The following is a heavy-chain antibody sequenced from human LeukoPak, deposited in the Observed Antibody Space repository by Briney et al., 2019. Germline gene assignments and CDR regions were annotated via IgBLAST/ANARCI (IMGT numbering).Heavy chain of an antibody. J-gene: IGHJ4*02. D-gene: IGHD3-3*02. V-gene: IGHV1-69*01. CDR2: IIPIFGTA. CDR3: GRVLPPGVGFLDRLGAFDY. CDR1: GGTFSSYA. Sequence: SSVKVSCEASGGTFSSYAISWVRQAPGQGLEWMGGIIPIFGTANYAQKFQGRVTITADESTSTAYMELSSLRSEDTTVYYGGRVLPPGVGFLDRLGAFDYWGQGTLVTVSS.